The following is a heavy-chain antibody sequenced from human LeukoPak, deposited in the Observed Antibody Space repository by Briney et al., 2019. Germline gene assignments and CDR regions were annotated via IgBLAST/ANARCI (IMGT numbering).Heavy chain of an antibody. CDR3: ANPGHYDSSSYMDV. D-gene: IGHD3-22*01. CDR1: GGSISSSSYY. Sequence: PSETLSLTCTVSGGSISSSSYYWGWIRQPPGKGLAWIGSIYYRGSTYYNPSLKSRVTISVDTSKNQFSLKLSSVTAADTAVYYCANPGHYDSSSYMDVWGKGTTVTISS. CDR2: IYYRGST. V-gene: IGHV4-39*01. J-gene: IGHJ6*03.